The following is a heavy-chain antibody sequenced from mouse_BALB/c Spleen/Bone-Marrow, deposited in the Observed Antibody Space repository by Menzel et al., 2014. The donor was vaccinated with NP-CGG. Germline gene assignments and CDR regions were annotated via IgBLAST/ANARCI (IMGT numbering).Heavy chain of an antibody. Sequence: EVKLVESGGGLVQPGGSLGLSCATSGFTFTDYYMSWVRQPPGRALEWLGFIRDKANGYTTEYSASVKGRFTISRDNSQSIVYLQMNTLRTEDSATYYCARDDGNYHCFDYWGQGTTLTVSS. CDR1: GFTFTDYY. CDR3: ARDDGNYHCFDY. CDR2: IRDKANGYTT. D-gene: IGHD2-1*01. J-gene: IGHJ2*01. V-gene: IGHV7-3*02.